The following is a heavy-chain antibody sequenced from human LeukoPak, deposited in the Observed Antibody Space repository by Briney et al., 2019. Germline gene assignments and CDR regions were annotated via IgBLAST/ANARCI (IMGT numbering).Heavy chain of an antibody. Sequence: GGSLRLSCAASGFTFSSYWMSWVRQAPGKGLEWVANIKQDGSEKYYVDSVEGRFTISRDNAKNSLYLQMNSLRAEDTAVYYCARGYQYYYYYYGMDVWGQGTTVTVSS. CDR2: IKQDGSEK. CDR1: GFTFSSYW. V-gene: IGHV3-7*01. CDR3: ARGYQYYYYYYGMDV. J-gene: IGHJ6*02. D-gene: IGHD1-14*01.